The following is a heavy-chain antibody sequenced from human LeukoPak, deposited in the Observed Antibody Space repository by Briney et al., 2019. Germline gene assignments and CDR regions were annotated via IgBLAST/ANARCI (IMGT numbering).Heavy chain of an antibody. CDR3: QSRFLEWLLDY. D-gene: IGHD3-3*01. CDR2: IYYGGYT. J-gene: IGHJ4*02. Sequence: PSETLSLTCTVSGGSISSNNYYWGWIRQPPGKGLEWIGSIYYGGYTYYNPSLKSRVTISVDTSKNQFSLKLSSVTAADTAIYYCQSRFLEWLLDYWGQGALVTVSS. CDR1: GGSISSNNYY. V-gene: IGHV4-39*01.